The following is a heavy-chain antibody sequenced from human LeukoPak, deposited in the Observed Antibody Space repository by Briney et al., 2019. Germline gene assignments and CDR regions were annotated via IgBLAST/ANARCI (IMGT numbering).Heavy chain of an antibody. Sequence: SETLSLTCTVSGGSISSSSYYWGWIRQPPGKGLEWIGSIDYSGNTYYNPSLKSRVTISGDTSKNQFSLRLSSVTAADTAVYYCARGRPYNVGLPPWFDPWGQGTLVTVSS. V-gene: IGHV4-39*07. J-gene: IGHJ5*02. CDR2: IDYSGNT. CDR3: ARGRPYNVGLPPWFDP. D-gene: IGHD1-14*01. CDR1: GGSISSSSYY.